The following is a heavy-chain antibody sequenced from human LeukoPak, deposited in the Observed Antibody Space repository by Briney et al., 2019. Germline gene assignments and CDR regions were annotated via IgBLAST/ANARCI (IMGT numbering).Heavy chain of an antibody. CDR1: GFTFSSHD. CDR3: ARGGPGYYLDY. Sequence: GGSLRLSCAASGFTFSSHDMHWVRQATGKGLEWVSTIDTAGDTYYPGSVKGRFTISRENAKNSLYLQMNILKAGDTAVYYCARGGPGYYLDYWGQGTLVTVSP. J-gene: IGHJ4*02. CDR2: IDTAGDT. V-gene: IGHV3-13*01.